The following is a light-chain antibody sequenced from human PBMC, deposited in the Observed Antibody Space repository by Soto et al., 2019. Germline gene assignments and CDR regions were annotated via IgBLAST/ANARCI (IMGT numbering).Light chain of an antibody. Sequence: QPVLTQPPSVSGAPGQRVTISCTGSSSNIGAGYYVHWYQQLPGTAPKLLIYGNSNRPSGVPDRFSGSESGTSASLAITGLQAEDEADYYCQSYDSSLSGGDVVFGGGTKLTVL. CDR3: QSYDSSLSGGDVV. V-gene: IGLV1-40*01. J-gene: IGLJ2*01. CDR1: SSNIGAGYY. CDR2: GNS.